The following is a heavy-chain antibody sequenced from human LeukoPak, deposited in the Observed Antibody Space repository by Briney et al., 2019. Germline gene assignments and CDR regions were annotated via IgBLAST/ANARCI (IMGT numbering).Heavy chain of an antibody. CDR2: IYPAVGT. V-gene: IGHV3-53*01. Sequence: PGGSLRLSCAASGFTVTSAYMNRVRQAPGKGLEWIAGIYPAVGTYYADSVKGRFTFSRDNSKNTLYLQLNSLTAEDTAVYYCAKEGVSVGAQRGYYIDVWGNGTTVTVS. CDR1: GFTVTSAY. CDR3: AKEGVSVGAQRGYYIDV. J-gene: IGHJ6*03. D-gene: IGHD1-26*01.